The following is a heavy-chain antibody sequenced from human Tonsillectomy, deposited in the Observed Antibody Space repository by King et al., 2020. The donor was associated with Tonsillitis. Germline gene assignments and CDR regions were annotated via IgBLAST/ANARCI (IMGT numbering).Heavy chain of an antibody. CDR2: IYYSGST. V-gene: IGHV4-59*01. J-gene: IGHJ3*02. Sequence: VQLQESGPGLVKPSETLSLTCTVSGGSISSYYWSWFRQPPGKGLEWFGYIYYSGSTNYNPSLKSRVTISLNASKNQFSLKLTSVTAADTAVYYFARGLSMITFGGVISIDAFDIWGQGTMVTVSS. CDR1: GGSISSYY. CDR3: ARGLSMITFGGVISIDAFDI. D-gene: IGHD3-16*02.